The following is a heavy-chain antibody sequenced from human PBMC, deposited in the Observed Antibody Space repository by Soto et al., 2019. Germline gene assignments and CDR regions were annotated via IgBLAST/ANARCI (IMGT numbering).Heavy chain of an antibody. CDR2: IHYSGAS. CDR1: GGSISGGDYH. CDR3: ARAEQAEMLVFGKVTCRDYYDGMDV. J-gene: IGHJ6*02. V-gene: IGHV4-30-4*01. Sequence: SETLSLTCSVSGGSISGGDYHWSWIRQAPGKGLEWIGSIHYSGASSYNLSLETRVTTSIDASKNQFSLKVISVSAADAADYSCARAEQAEMLVFGKVTCRDYYDGMDVWGQGTKVTVSS. D-gene: IGHD3-3*01.